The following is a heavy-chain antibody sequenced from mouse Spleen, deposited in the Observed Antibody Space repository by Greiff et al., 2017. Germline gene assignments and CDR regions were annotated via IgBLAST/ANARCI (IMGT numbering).Heavy chain of an antibody. CDR3: ASYGYDVVFAY. V-gene: IGHV5-6-3*01. CDR1: GFTFSSYG. D-gene: IGHD2-2*01. Sequence: EVKVVESGGGLVQPGGSLKLSCAASGFTFSSYGMSWVRQTPDKRLSLVATINSNGGSTYYPDSVKGRFTISRDNAKNTLYLQMSSLKSEDTAMYYCASYGYDVVFAYWGQGTLVTVSA. CDR2: INSNGGST. J-gene: IGHJ3*01.